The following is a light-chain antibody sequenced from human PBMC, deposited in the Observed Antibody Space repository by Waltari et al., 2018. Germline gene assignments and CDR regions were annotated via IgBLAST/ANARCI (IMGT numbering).Light chain of an antibody. CDR2: AAS. CDR1: QGISNY. CDR3: QQLNSYQWT. V-gene: IGKV1-9*01. J-gene: IGKJ1*01. Sequence: IQLTQSPSSLSASVGDRVTITCRARQGISNYLAWYQQKPGKAPNLLFYAASTLQSGVPARFSGSGSGTDFTLTISSLQPEDFATYYCQQLNSYQWTFGQGTKVEIK.